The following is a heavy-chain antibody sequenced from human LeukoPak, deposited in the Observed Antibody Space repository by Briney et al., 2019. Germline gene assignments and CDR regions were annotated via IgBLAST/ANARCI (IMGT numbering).Heavy chain of an antibody. J-gene: IGHJ4*02. CDR1: GFTFSSYW. D-gene: IGHD6-19*01. CDR2: ISGSGGST. Sequence: GGSLRLSCAASGFTFSSYWMNWARQAPGKGLEWVSAISGSGGSTYYADSVKGRFTISRDNSKNTLYLQMNSLRAEDTAVYYCATADSSGWYYFDYWGQGTLVTVSS. CDR3: ATADSSGWYYFDY. V-gene: IGHV3-23*01.